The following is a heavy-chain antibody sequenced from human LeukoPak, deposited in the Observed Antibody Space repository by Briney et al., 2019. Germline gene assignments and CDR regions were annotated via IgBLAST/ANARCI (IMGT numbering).Heavy chain of an antibody. CDR3: AKERWEPPYYYFGMDV. V-gene: IGHV4-61*01. D-gene: IGHD1-26*01. CDR1: GGSVSSGSYY. J-gene: IGHJ6*02. Sequence: SETLSLTCTVSGGSVSSGSYYWSWIRQPPGKGLEWIGYIYYSGSTNYNPSLKSRVTISVDASKNQFSPKLSSVTAADTAVYYCAKERWEPPYYYFGMDVWGQGTTVTVSS. CDR2: IYYSGST.